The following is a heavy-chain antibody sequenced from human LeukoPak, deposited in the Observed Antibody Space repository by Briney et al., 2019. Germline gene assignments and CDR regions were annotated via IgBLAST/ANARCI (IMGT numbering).Heavy chain of an antibody. V-gene: IGHV3-23*01. D-gene: IGHD4-11*01. CDR3: ARWGNDYSQFDS. J-gene: IGHJ4*02. CDR2: VSGSGDST. Sequence: PGGSLRLSCAASGFTFNNYAMTWVRQAPGKGLEWVSVVSGSGDSTNYVDSVKGRFTISRDNSKNTLFLQMNSLRTEDTAVYFCARWGNDYSQFDSWGQGTLVTVS. CDR1: GFTFNNYA.